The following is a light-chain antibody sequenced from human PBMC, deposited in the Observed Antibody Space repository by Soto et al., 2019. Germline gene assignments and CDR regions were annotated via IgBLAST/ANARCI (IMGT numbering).Light chain of an antibody. Sequence: QSVLTQPPSASGTPGQRVTISCSGSSSNIGTYTVNWYQHLPGTAPKLLIYCNNQRPSGVPDRFSGSKSGTSASLAISGLKSEDEADYYCASWDDSLNGWVFGGGTKLTVL. J-gene: IGLJ3*02. CDR2: CNN. CDR3: ASWDDSLNGWV. V-gene: IGLV1-44*01. CDR1: SSNIGTYT.